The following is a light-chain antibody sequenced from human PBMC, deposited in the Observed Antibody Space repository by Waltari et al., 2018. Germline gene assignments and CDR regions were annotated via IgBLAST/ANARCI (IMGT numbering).Light chain of an antibody. CDR2: EGS. J-gene: IGLJ2*01. CDR3: CSYAGPYVV. Sequence: QSALTQPASVSGSPGQSITISCPGTSSDVGRYNLFSWYQQHPGKAPTLRIYEGSKRPSGVSNRFSGSKSGNTASLTISGLQAEDEADYYCCSYAGPYVVFGGGTKLTVL. V-gene: IGLV2-23*01. CDR1: SSDVGRYNL.